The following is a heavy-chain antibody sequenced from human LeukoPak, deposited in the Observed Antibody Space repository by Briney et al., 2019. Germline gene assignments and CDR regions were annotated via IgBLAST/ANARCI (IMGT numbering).Heavy chain of an antibody. CDR3: AREVSCGGDCYSSGMDV. CDR1: GYTFTSYY. J-gene: IGHJ6*02. CDR2: INPSGGST. D-gene: IGHD2-21*02. Sequence: ASVKVSCKAPGYTFTSYYMHWVRQAPGQGLEWMGIINPSGGSTSYAQKFQGRVTMTRDTSTSTVYMELSSLRSEDTAVYYCAREVSCGGDCYSSGMDVWGQGTTVTVSS. V-gene: IGHV1-46*01.